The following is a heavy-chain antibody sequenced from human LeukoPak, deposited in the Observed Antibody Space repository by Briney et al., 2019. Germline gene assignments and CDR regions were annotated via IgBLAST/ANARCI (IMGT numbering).Heavy chain of an antibody. CDR1: GFTFSSYG. V-gene: IGHV3-30*02. D-gene: IGHD5-18*01. Sequence: GGSLRLSCAASGFTFSSYGMHWVRQAPGKGLEWVAFIRYDGSNKYYADSVKGRFTISRDNSKNTLYLQMNSLRAEDTAVYYCAKIPSNTAMAKGSIDYWGQGTLVTVSS. CDR2: IRYDGSNK. CDR3: AKIPSNTAMAKGSIDY. J-gene: IGHJ4*02.